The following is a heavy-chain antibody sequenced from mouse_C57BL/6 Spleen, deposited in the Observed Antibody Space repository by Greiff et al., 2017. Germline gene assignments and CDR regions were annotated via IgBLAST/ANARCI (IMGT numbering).Heavy chain of an antibody. D-gene: IGHD4-1*01. V-gene: IGHV1-72*01. Sequence: QVQLQQPGAELVKPGASVKLSCKASGYTFTSYWMHWVKQRPGRGLEWIGRIDPNSGGTKYNEKFKSKATLTVDKPSSTAYMQLSSLTSEDSAVYYCARETLANWDGRYYFDYWGQGTTRTVSS. J-gene: IGHJ2*01. CDR1: GYTFTSYW. CDR2: IDPNSGGT. CDR3: ARETLANWDGRYYFDY.